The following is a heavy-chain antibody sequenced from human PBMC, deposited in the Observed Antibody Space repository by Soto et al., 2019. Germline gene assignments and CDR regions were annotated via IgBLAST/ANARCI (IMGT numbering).Heavy chain of an antibody. V-gene: IGHV3-23*01. J-gene: IGHJ4*02. D-gene: IGHD6-13*01. Sequence: EVQLLESGGGLVQPGESLRLSCAASGFTFSSYAMSWVRQAPGKGLEWVSTISGGGGSTYYADSVKGRFTISRDNSKNTLYPQMNSLRAEDTAVYYCAKSSSSWYASYFDYWGQGTLVTVSS. CDR2: ISGGGGST. CDR3: AKSSSSWYASYFDY. CDR1: GFTFSSYA.